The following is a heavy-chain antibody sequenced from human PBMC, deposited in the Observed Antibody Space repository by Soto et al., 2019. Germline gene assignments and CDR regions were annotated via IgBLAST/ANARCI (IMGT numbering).Heavy chain of an antibody. Sequence: PEGPRILSCASSGFTFSDYYMSWIRQAPGKGLEWVSYISSSSSYTNYADSVKGRFTISRDNSKNSLYLQMNSLRAEDTAVYYCAREGQPTDYWGQGTLVTVSS. J-gene: IGHJ4*02. CDR1: GFTFSDYY. CDR3: AREGQPTDY. CDR2: ISSSSSYT. V-gene: IGHV3-11*06. D-gene: IGHD6-13*01.